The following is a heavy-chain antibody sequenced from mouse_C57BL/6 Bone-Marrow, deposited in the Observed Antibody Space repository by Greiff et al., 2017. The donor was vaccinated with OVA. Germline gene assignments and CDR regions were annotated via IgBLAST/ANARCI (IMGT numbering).Heavy chain of an antibody. Sequence: EVKVVESGGGLVKPGGSLKLSCAASGFTFSDYGMHWVRQAPEKGLEWVAYISSGSSTIYYADTVKGRFTISRDNAKNTLFLQMTSLRSEDTAMYYCARDYGSSYGGYWYFDVWGTGTTVTVSS. CDR1: GFTFSDYG. CDR2: ISSGSSTI. CDR3: ARDYGSSYGGYWYFDV. D-gene: IGHD1-1*01. V-gene: IGHV5-17*01. J-gene: IGHJ1*03.